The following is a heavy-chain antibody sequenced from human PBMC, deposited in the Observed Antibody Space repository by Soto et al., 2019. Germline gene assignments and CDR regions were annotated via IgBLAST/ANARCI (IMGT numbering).Heavy chain of an antibody. Sequence: QVPLQQWGAGRLKPSETLSLTCAVYGGSFSGYYWSWIRQPPGKGLEWIGEINHSGSTNYNPSLKSRVTRSVDTSKNQFYLKLSSVTAADTAVYYCASESIAARRVDYWGQGTLVTVSS. CDR3: ASESIAARRVDY. V-gene: IGHV4-34*01. D-gene: IGHD6-6*01. CDR1: GGSFSGYY. J-gene: IGHJ4*02. CDR2: INHSGST.